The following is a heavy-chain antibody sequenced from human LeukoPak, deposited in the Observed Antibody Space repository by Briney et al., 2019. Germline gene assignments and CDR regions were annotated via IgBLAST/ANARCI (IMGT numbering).Heavy chain of an antibody. V-gene: IGHV1-18*01. D-gene: IGHD3-10*01. Sequence: ASVKVSCKASGYTFTSYGISWVRQAPGQGLEWMGWISAYNGNTNYAQKLQGRVTMTTDTSTSTAYMELRSLRSDDTAVYYCARGITMVRGGRPDNWFDPWGQGTLVSASS. J-gene: IGHJ5*02. CDR3: ARGITMVRGGRPDNWFDP. CDR1: GYTFTSYG. CDR2: ISAYNGNT.